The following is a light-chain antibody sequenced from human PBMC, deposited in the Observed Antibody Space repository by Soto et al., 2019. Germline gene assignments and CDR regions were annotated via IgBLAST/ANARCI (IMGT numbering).Light chain of an antibody. V-gene: IGLV2-8*01. CDR2: DVT. CDR1: SSDVGGYNF. CDR3: SSYAGSSTPVA. Sequence: QSALTQPPSASGSPGQSVTISCTGASSDVGGYNFVSWYQHHPGKAPRLMIYDVTQRPSGVPDRFSGSKSGNTASLAVSGLHVDDDAYYYCSSYAGSSTPVAFGGGTKLTVL. J-gene: IGLJ2*01.